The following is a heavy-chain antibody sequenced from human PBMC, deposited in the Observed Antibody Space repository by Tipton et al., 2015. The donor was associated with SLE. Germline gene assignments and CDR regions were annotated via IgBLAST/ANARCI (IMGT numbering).Heavy chain of an antibody. D-gene: IGHD3-16*01. Sequence: TLSLTCAVHGGSFSGSYCSWIRQPPGKGLEWIGEINPSGSTNYNPSLKSRVTISVDTSKNQFSLKLSSVTAADTAVYYCARGRRGDHDYRGQGTRVTVSS. CDR2: INPSGST. V-gene: IGHV4-34*01. CDR1: GGSFSGSY. J-gene: IGHJ4*01. CDR3: ARGRRGDHDY.